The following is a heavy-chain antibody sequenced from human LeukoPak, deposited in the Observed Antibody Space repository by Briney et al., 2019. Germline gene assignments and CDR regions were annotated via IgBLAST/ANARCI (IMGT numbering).Heavy chain of an antibody. V-gene: IGHV3-23*01. J-gene: IGHJ4*02. CDR1: GFTFSSYW. CDR2: ISGSGGST. D-gene: IGHD2-2*01. Sequence: PGGSLRLSCAAPGFTFSSYWMSWVRQAPGKGLEWVSAISGSGGSTYYADSVKGRFTISRDNSKNTLYLQMNSLRAEDTAVYYCAKGARVRGKFDYWGQGTLVTVSS. CDR3: AKGARVRGKFDY.